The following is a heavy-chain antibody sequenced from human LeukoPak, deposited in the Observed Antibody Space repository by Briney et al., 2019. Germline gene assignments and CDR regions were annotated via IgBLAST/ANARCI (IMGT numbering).Heavy chain of an antibody. J-gene: IGHJ4*02. CDR3: ARDRGNSGAAYFDY. D-gene: IGHD4-23*01. CDR1: GGSISSYY. CDR2: ISYSGST. V-gene: IGHV4-59*01. Sequence: PSDTLSLTCTVSGGSISSYYWSWIRQPPGKGLEWIGYISYSGSTNYNPSLKSRVTISVDTSKNQFSLKLGSVTAADTAVYYCARDRGNSGAAYFDYGGQGTLVTVSS.